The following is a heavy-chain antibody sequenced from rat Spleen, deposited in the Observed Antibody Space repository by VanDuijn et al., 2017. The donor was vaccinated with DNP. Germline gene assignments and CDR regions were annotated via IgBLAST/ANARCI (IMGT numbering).Heavy chain of an antibody. J-gene: IGHJ1*01. V-gene: IGHV5-25*01. CDR3: ARGSTSIYWYLDF. CDR2: TSPSGGST. Sequence: EVQLVETGGGLVQPGRSLKLSCAASGFTFSDYYMAWVRQAPKKGLEWVAATSPSGGSTYYRDSVKGRFTVSRDDAKSSLYLQMNSLKSEDTATYYCARGSTSIYWYLDFWGPGTMVTVSS. CDR1: GFTFSDYY. D-gene: IGHD3-1*01.